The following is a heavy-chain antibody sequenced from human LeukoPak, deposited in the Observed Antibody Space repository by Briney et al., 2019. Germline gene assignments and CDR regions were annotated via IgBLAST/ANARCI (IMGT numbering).Heavy chain of an antibody. Sequence: GGSLRLSCEASGFTLSTYWMNWVRQVPGKGLDWVANINPDGSGKRYVDSVKGRFTIARDNADNSLSLQMNSLRAADTAVYYCAGDYDSSGYYWFDYWGQGTLVTVSS. D-gene: IGHD3-22*01. J-gene: IGHJ4*02. CDR1: GFTLSTYW. CDR2: INPDGSGK. CDR3: AGDYDSSGYYWFDY. V-gene: IGHV3-7*01.